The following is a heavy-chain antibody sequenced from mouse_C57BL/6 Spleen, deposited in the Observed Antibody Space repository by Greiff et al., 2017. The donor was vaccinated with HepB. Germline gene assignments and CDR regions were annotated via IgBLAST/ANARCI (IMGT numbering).Heavy chain of an antibody. CDR1: GFTFSSYA. D-gene: IGHD2-12*01. J-gene: IGHJ3*01. CDR3: AYDEAWFAY. Sequence: EVQLVESGGGLVKPGGSLKLSCAASGFTFSSYAMSWVRQTPEKRLEWVATISDGGSYTYYPDNVKGRFTISRDKAKNNLYLQMSHLKSEDTAMYYCAYDEAWFAYWGEGTLVTVSA. V-gene: IGHV5-4*01. CDR2: ISDGGSYT.